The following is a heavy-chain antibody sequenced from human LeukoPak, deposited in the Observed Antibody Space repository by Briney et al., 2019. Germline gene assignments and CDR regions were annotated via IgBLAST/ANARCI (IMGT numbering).Heavy chain of an antibody. CDR3: ARAGYGYSNNFPQY. Sequence: GGSLRLSCAASGFTFDDYAIYWVRRAPGKGLEWVSGISWNSGTIGYADSVKGRFTISRDYANNSLYLHMDSLRVEDTAVYYCARAGYGYSNNFPQYWGQGTLVTVSS. CDR2: ISWNSGTI. CDR1: GFTFDDYA. D-gene: IGHD4-11*01. V-gene: IGHV3-9*01. J-gene: IGHJ4*02.